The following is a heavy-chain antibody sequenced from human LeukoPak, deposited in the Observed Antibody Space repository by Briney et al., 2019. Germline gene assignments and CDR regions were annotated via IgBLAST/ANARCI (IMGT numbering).Heavy chain of an antibody. J-gene: IGHJ3*02. CDR3: AKADGDSDAFDI. CDR2: ISWNSGSI. CDR1: GFTFDDYA. D-gene: IGHD4-17*01. V-gene: IGHV3-9*03. Sequence: PGGSLRLSCAASGFTFDDYAMHWVRQAPGKGLEWVSGISWNSGSIGYADSVKGRFTISGDNAKNSLYLQMNSLRAEDMALYYCAKADGDSDAFDIWGQGTMVTVSS.